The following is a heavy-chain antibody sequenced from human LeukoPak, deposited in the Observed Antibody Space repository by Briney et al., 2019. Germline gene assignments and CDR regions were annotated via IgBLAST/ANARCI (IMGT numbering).Heavy chain of an antibody. Sequence: GGSLRLSCAASGFAFSTYWMDWVRQAPGKGLEWVANIKQDGSEKYYVDSVKGRFTISRDNAKKSLYLQMNSLRAEDTAVYFCARASYTTVVRNVYDYWGQGTLVTVSS. J-gene: IGHJ4*02. CDR1: GFAFSTYW. V-gene: IGHV3-7*01. D-gene: IGHD4-23*01. CDR2: IKQDGSEK. CDR3: ARASYTTVVRNVYDY.